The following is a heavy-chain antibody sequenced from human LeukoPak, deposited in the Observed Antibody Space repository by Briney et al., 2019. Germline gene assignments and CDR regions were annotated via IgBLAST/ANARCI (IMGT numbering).Heavy chain of an antibody. Sequence: SETLSLTCTVSGGSISSGVYYWSWIRQHPGKGLEWIGYIYYSGSTYYNPSLKSRVTISVDTSKNQFSLKLSSVTAADTAVYYCASTAMATTYFDYWGQGTLVTVSS. V-gene: IGHV4-31*03. CDR2: IYYSGST. CDR3: ASTAMATTYFDY. D-gene: IGHD5-18*01. CDR1: GGSISSGVYY. J-gene: IGHJ4*02.